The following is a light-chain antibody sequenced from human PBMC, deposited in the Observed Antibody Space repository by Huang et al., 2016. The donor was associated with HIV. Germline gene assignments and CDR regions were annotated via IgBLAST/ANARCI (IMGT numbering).Light chain of an antibody. CDR2: GAS. CDR3: QESDTWPRLT. J-gene: IGKJ4*01. V-gene: IGKV3-11*01. CDR1: QRVSHH. Sequence: IVLTQTPASLSLSAGERATLSCRASQRVSHHLAWYQHKPGQPPRLLICGASRRATDIPARFNGSGSGTDFTLTISSLEAEDSALYYCQESDTWPRLTLGGGTKVEIK.